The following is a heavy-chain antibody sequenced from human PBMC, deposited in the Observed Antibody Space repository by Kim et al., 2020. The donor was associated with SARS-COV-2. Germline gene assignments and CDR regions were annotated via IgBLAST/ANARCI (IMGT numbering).Heavy chain of an antibody. J-gene: IGHJ5*02. CDR1: GGSFSGYY. CDR3: ARPQRKYSKSWFDP. Sequence: QTLSLTCAVYGGSFSGYYWSWIRQPPGKGLEWIGEINHSGSTNYNPSFKSRVTISVDTSKNQFSLKLSSVTAADTAVYYCARPQRKYSKSWFDPWGQGT. D-gene: IGHD6-6*01. CDR2: INHSGST. V-gene: IGHV4-34*01.